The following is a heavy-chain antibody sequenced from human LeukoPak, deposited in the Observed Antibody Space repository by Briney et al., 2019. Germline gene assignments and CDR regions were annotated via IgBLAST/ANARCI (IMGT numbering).Heavy chain of an antibody. CDR1: GGSISSSRHF. D-gene: IGHD6-13*01. Sequence: NPSETLSLTCTVSGGSISSSRHFWGWIRQPPGKGLEWVGSIYYSGNTYYNLSLKSRVTISIDTSKNQFSLKLSSVTAADTAVYYCARGLRDAASPFYYMDVWGKGTTVTFSS. V-gene: IGHV4-39*07. CDR3: ARGLRDAASPFYYMDV. CDR2: IYYSGNT. J-gene: IGHJ6*03.